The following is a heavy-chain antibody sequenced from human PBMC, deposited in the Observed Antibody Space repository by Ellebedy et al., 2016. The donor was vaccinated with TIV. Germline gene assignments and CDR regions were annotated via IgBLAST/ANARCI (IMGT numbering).Heavy chain of an antibody. CDR3: ARDLRWDWSGQRIDY. D-gene: IGHD3-3*01. CDR2: IWYDGSSE. J-gene: IGHJ4*02. CDR1: GFTFNDYG. V-gene: IGHV3-33*01. Sequence: PGGSLRLSCAASGFTFNDYGLHWVRQAPGEGLVWVAFIWYDGSSEYYADSVKGRFTISRDNSENTLYLQMNSLRAEDTAVYYCARDLRWDWSGQRIDYWGQGSLVTVSS.